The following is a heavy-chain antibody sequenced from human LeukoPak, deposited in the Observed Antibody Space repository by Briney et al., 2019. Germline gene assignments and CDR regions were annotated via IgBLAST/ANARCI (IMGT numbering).Heavy chain of an antibody. V-gene: IGHV3-9*01. D-gene: IGHD4-23*01. Sequence: GRSLRLSCAASGFTFDDYAMHWVRQAPGKGLEWVSGISWNSGSIGYADSVKGRFTISRDNSNNTLYLQMNRLRAEDTAVYYCAKSTGGISAYWGQGTLVTVSS. CDR1: GFTFDDYA. CDR2: ISWNSGSI. J-gene: IGHJ4*02. CDR3: AKSTGGISAY.